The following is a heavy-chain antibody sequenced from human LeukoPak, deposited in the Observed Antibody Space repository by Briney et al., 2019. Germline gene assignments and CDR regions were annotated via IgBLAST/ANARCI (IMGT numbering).Heavy chain of an antibody. Sequence: SGTLSLTCTVSGGSISSSSYYWGWIRQPPGKGLEWIGSIYYSGSTYYNPSLKSRVTISVDTSKNQFSLKLSSVTAADTAVYYCARQQAVAGNGYWFDPWGQGTLVTVSS. J-gene: IGHJ5*02. V-gene: IGHV4-39*01. CDR3: ARQQAVAGNGYWFDP. D-gene: IGHD6-19*01. CDR2: IYYSGST. CDR1: GGSISSSSYY.